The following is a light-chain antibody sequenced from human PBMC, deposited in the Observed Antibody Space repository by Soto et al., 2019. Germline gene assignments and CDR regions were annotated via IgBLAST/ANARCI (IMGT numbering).Light chain of an antibody. CDR3: GADHGSGSNFVVV. CDR2: VGTGGIVG. J-gene: IGLJ2*01. V-gene: IGLV9-49*01. CDR1: SGYSNYK. Sequence: QPVLTQPPSASASLGASVTLTCTLSSGYSNYKVDWYQQRPGKGPRFVMRVGTGGIVGSKGDGIPDRFSVLGSGLNRYLTIKNLQEEDESHYHCGADHGSGSNFVVVFGGGTKLTVL.